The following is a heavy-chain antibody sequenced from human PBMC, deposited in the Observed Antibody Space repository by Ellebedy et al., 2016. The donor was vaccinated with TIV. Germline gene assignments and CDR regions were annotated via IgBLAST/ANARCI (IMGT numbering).Heavy chain of an antibody. D-gene: IGHD3-10*01. CDR1: GYTSGVTFSTYG. J-gene: IGHJ6*02. V-gene: IGHV3-23*01. CDR3: GKGRGGRYYGMDV. Sequence: GESLKISCAASGYTSGVTFSTYGMNWVRQAPGKGLEWVASISGSGNSLYYVDSVKGRFTISRDNSKSILYLQMNSLRAEDTAGYYCGKGRGGRYYGMDVWGHGTTVTVS. CDR2: ISGSGNSL.